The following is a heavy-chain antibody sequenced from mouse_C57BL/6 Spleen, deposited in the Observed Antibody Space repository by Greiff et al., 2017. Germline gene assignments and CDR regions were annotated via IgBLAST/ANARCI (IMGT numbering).Heavy chain of an antibody. Sequence: QVQLQQPGAELVMPGASVKLSCKASGYTFTSYWMHWVKQRPGQGLEWIGEIDPSDSYTNYNQKFKGKFTLTVDKSSSTAYMQLSSLTSEDSAVYYCARGITTVVDYFDYWGQGTTLTVSS. D-gene: IGHD1-1*01. CDR1: GYTFTSYW. J-gene: IGHJ2*01. V-gene: IGHV1-69*01. CDR3: ARGITTVVDYFDY. CDR2: IDPSDSYT.